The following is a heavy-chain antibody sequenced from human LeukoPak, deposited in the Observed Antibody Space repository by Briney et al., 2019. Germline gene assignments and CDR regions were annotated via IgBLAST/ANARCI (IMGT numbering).Heavy chain of an antibody. Sequence: QSGGSLRLSCAASGFTFSTYWMHWVRHAPGKGLVWVSRINPDGSSTNYADSVKGRFTISRDNAKNTLYLQINSLRAEDTAIYCARDLGLVPPEDYDYFDHWGQGTLVTVSS. J-gene: IGHJ4*02. CDR2: INPDGSST. V-gene: IGHV3-74*01. CDR1: GFTFSTYW. D-gene: IGHD3/OR15-3a*01. CDR3: ARDLGLVPPEDYDYFDH.